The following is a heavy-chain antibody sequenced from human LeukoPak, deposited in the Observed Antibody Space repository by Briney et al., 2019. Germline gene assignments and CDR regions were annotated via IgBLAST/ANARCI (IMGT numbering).Heavy chain of an antibody. CDR1: GYTFTSYD. V-gene: IGHV1-8*01. CDR3: ARGSIAAMVRGEGFDY. CDR2: MNPNRGNT. D-gene: IGHD3-10*01. J-gene: IGHJ4*02. Sequence: ASVKVSCKASGYTFTSYDISWVRQATGQGLEWMGRMNPNRGNTGYAQKFQGRVTWTRNTSISTAYMELSSLRSEDSAVYYCARGSIAAMVRGEGFDYWGQGTQVTVSS.